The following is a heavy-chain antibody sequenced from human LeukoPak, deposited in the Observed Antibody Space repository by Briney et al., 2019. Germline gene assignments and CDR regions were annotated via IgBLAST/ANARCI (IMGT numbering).Heavy chain of an antibody. CDR3: ARERRYCSSTSCYGFPTVDY. Sequence: ASVKVSCKASGYTFTSYAMHWVRQAPRQRLEWMGWINAGNGNTKYSQKFQGRVTITRDTSASTAYMELSSLRSDDTAVYYCARERRYCSSTSCYGFPTVDYWGQGTLVTVSS. D-gene: IGHD2-2*01. V-gene: IGHV1-3*01. CDR1: GYTFTSYA. J-gene: IGHJ4*02. CDR2: INAGNGNT.